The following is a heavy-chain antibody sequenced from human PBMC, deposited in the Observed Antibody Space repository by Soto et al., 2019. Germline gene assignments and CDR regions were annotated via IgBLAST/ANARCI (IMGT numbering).Heavy chain of an antibody. Sequence: GGSLRLSCAASGFTFSSYAMSWVRQTPGKGLEWVSAISGSGDSTYYTDSVKGRFTISRDNSKNTLYLQMNSLRAEDTAIYYCAKDRSVYRSSSSCYLNWFDPWGQGTPVTVPS. V-gene: IGHV3-23*01. J-gene: IGHJ5*02. D-gene: IGHD2-2*01. CDR2: ISGSGDST. CDR3: AKDRSVYRSSSSCYLNWFDP. CDR1: GFTFSSYA.